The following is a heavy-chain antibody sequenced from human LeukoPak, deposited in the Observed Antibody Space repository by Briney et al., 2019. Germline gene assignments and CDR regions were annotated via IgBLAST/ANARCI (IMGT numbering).Heavy chain of an antibody. V-gene: IGHV1-69*05. CDR1: GGTFSSYA. D-gene: IGHD3-10*01. Sequence: AASVKVSCKASGGTFSSYAISWVRQAPGQGLEWMGGIIPIFGTANYAQKFQGRVTITTDESTSTAYMELSSLRSEDTAVYYCARSRGVISHFDYWGQGTLVTVSS. J-gene: IGHJ4*02. CDR3: ARSRGVISHFDY. CDR2: IIPIFGTA.